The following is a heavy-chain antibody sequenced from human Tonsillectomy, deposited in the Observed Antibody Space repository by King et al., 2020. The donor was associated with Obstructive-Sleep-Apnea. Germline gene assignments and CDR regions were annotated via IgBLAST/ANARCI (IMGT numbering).Heavy chain of an antibody. D-gene: IGHD3-10*01. Sequence: VQLVESGAEVKKPGASVKVSCKAAGYTFTGYYIHWVRQAPGQGLEWMGWISPNSGATKYAQKFQDRVTMTRETSISTANMDLSRLRSDDTAIYYCARDMSAYDSTSPAYWGQGTLVTVSS. CDR3: ARDMSAYDSTSPAY. CDR1: GYTFTGYY. CDR2: ISPNSGAT. J-gene: IGHJ4*02. V-gene: IGHV1-2*02.